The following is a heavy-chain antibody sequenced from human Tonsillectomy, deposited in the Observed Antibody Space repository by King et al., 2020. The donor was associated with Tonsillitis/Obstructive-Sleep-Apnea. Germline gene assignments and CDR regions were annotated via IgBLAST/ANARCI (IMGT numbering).Heavy chain of an antibody. Sequence: HVQLVESGAEVKKPGASVKISCKASGYTFTSYYIHWVRQAPGQGLEWMGIINPSGGSTSYAQKFQGRVTMTRDTSTSTVYMEMSSLRSEDTAVYYCAGPPGGFWSGYSRAPLGYWGQGTLVTVSS. D-gene: IGHD3-3*01. V-gene: IGHV1-46*01. J-gene: IGHJ4*02. CDR2: INPSGGST. CDR3: AGPPGGFWSGYSRAPLGY. CDR1: GYTFTSYY.